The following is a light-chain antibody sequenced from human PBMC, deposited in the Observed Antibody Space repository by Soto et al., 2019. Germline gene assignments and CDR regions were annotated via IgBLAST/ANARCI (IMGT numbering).Light chain of an antibody. CDR3: CSYTSSSALYV. J-gene: IGLJ1*01. Sequence: QAVVTQPASVSGSPGQSITISCTGTCSDVGTYNYVSWYQQHPGKPPKLIIYEVDNRPSGVSNRFSGSKSGNTASLTISGLQAEDEADYHCCSYTSSSALYVFGTGTKLTVL. CDR2: EVD. V-gene: IGLV2-14*01. CDR1: CSDVGTYNY.